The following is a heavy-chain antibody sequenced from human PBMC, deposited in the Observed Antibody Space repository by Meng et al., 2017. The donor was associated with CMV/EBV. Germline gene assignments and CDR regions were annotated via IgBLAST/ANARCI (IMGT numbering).Heavy chain of an antibody. J-gene: IGHJ4*02. Sequence: GGSLRLSCATSGFTFNIYTITWVRQAPGKGLEWVSSISGNSGSTYYADSVKGRFPISRDNSKNTLYLQMNSLRAEDTAVYYCARSLTGTGYFFDYWGQGTLVTVSS. D-gene: IGHD1/OR15-1a*01. CDR3: ARSLTGTGYFFDY. CDR1: GFTFNIYT. CDR2: ISGNSGST. V-gene: IGHV3-23*01.